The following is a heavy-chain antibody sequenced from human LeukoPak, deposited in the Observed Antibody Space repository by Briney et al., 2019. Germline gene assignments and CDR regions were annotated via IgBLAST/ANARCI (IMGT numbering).Heavy chain of an antibody. CDR1: GGSFTDYF. J-gene: IGHJ6*02. CDR2: INDHTGST. D-gene: IGHD3-22*01. V-gene: IGHV4-34*01. CDR3: ARGRIAKIVVVHSFHYGMDV. Sequence: PSETLSLTCDVFGGSFTDYFWTWIRQSPGKGLEWIGEINDHTGSTNYNPSLNSRVSISLEKSKNQFSLELRSVTAADTAVYYCARGRIAKIVVVHSFHYGMDVWGQGTTVTVSS.